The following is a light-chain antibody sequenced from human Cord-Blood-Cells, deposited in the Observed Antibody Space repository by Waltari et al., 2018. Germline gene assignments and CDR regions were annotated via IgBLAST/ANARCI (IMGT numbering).Light chain of an antibody. CDR3: CSYAGSSTNYV. CDR1: SSSVGSYNL. Sequence: QSALTPPPSVSGSPGPSITISCTGPSSSVGSYNLFSWYQQHPGKAPKLMIYEGSKRPSGVSNRFSGSKSGNTASLTISGLQAEDEADYYCCSYAGSSTNYVFGTGTKVTVL. CDR2: EGS. J-gene: IGLJ1*01. V-gene: IGLV2-23*01.